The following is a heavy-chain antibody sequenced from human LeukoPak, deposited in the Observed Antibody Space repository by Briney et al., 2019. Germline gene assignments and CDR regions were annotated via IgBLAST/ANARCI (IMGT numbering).Heavy chain of an antibody. J-gene: IGHJ6*02. Sequence: ASVKVSCTASGYTFTSYGISWVRQAPGQGLEWMGWISAYNGNTNYAQKLQGRVTMTTDTSTSTAYMELRSLRSDDTAVYYCARDRRVTAIARKVMNGMDVWGQGTTVTVSS. V-gene: IGHV1-18*01. CDR2: ISAYNGNT. D-gene: IGHD2-21*02. CDR3: ARDRRVTAIARKVMNGMDV. CDR1: GYTFTSYG.